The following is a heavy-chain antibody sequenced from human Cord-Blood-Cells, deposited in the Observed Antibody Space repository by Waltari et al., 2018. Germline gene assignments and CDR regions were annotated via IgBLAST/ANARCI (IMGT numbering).Heavy chain of an antibody. V-gene: IGHV3-33*01. CDR3: AREMGEPYYYYYYMDV. CDR2: IWYDGSNK. CDR1: GFTFSSYG. Sequence: QVQLVESGGGVVQPGRSLRLSCAASGFTFSSYGMHWVRQAPGKGLEWVAVIWYDGSNKYYADSVKGRFTISRDNSKNTLYLQMNSLRAEDTAVYYCAREMGEPYYYYYYMDVWGQGTMVTVSS. D-gene: IGHD2-21*01. J-gene: IGHJ6*03.